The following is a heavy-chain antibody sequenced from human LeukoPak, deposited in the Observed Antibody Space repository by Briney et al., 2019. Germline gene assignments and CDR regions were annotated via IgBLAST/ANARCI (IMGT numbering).Heavy chain of an antibody. V-gene: IGHV1-18*01. Sequence: ASVKVSCEASGYTSTNYGISWVRPAPGQGLEWMGWINTDRGNTNYAQKFKGRVTMTTETSTSTVYMELRSLRSDDTAVYYCARDGYCSGSSCYDCFDPWGQGTLVAVSS. CDR2: INTDRGNT. J-gene: IGHJ5*02. CDR3: ARDGYCSGSSCYDCFDP. CDR1: GYTSTNYG. D-gene: IGHD2-2*03.